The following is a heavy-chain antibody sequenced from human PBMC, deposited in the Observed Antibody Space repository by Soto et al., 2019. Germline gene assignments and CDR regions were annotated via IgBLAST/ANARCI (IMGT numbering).Heavy chain of an antibody. CDR2: ISSSSSYI. J-gene: IGHJ6*02. Sequence: GGSLRLSCAASGFTFSSYSMNWVRQAPGKGLEWVSSISSSSSYIYYADSLKSRFTISRDNAKNSLYLQMNSLRAEDTAVYYCARYGITGTFRYYYGMDVWGQGTKVTVSS. CDR3: ARYGITGTFRYYYGMDV. V-gene: IGHV3-21*01. D-gene: IGHD1-20*01. CDR1: GFTFSSYS.